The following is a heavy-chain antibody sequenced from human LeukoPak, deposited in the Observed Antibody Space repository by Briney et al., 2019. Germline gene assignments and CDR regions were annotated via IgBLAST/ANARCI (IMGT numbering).Heavy chain of an antibody. J-gene: IGHJ4*02. CDR1: GFTFSSYG. Sequence: GGSLRLSCAASGFTFSSYGMHWVRQAPGRGLEWVAVISYDGSNKYYADSVKGRFTISRDNYKNTLYVQTNSLRAEDTAVYYCAKDSSGGWLRSYYFDSWGQGTLVTVSS. CDR3: AKDSSGGWLRSYYFDS. D-gene: IGHD5-24*01. CDR2: ISYDGSNK. V-gene: IGHV3-30*18.